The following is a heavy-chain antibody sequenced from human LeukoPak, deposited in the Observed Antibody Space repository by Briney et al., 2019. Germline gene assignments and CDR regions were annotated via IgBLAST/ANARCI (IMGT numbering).Heavy chain of an antibody. Sequence: GGSLRLSCAASGFTFSKDDFHWVRQAPGKGLEVVPAICVTGDTYYADSVKGRFTISLEDAGNSLYLQMRSRGAGDTALYYCTKEFCGSRGGCAGGSYYDFWGRGALVTVSS. J-gene: IGHJ2*01. D-gene: IGHD2-15*01. CDR3: TKEFCGSRGGCAGGSYYDF. CDR2: ICVTGDT. V-gene: IGHV3-13*01. CDR1: GFTFSKDD.